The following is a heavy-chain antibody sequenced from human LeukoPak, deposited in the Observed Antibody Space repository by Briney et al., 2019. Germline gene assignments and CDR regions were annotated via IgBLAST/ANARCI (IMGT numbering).Heavy chain of an antibody. CDR2: INPNSGGT. CDR1: GYTFTAYY. D-gene: IGHD5-18*01. CDR3: AREGDTAMDVNWFDP. J-gene: IGHJ5*02. Sequence: ASVKVSCKASGYTFTAYYMHWVRQAHGQGLEWMGWINPNSGGTNYAQKFQGRVTMTRDTSISTAYMELSRLRTDDTAVYYCAREGDTAMDVNWFDPWGQGTLVTVSS. V-gene: IGHV1-2*02.